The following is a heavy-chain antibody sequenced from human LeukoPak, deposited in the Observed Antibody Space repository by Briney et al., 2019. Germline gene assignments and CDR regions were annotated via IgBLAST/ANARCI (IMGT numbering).Heavy chain of an antibody. CDR2: VYQTGHN. Sequence: SETLSLTCTVSGDSISGSYWSWIRQPPGKGLEWIGYVYQTGHNHNNPSLKSRVTISLDTSTNQVSLNLTSATAADTAVYYCARGSGVLPNWFDPWGQGTLVSVSS. V-gene: IGHV4-59*12. J-gene: IGHJ5*02. CDR3: ARGSGVLPNWFDP. CDR1: GDSISGSY. D-gene: IGHD3-10*01.